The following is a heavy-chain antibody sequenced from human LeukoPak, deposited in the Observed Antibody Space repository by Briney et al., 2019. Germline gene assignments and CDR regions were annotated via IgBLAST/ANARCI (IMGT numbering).Heavy chain of an antibody. CDR1: GLTFSSFE. J-gene: IGHJ4*02. CDR3: ASGSYSPFEY. Sequence: GGSLRLSCAVSGLTFSSFEFNWVRQAPGKGLEWVSYISSSGNTIYYADSVKGRITISRDNAKNSLYLQMNSLRAEDTAVYYCASGSYSPFEYWGQGTLVTVSS. V-gene: IGHV3-48*03. D-gene: IGHD1-26*01. CDR2: ISSSGNTI.